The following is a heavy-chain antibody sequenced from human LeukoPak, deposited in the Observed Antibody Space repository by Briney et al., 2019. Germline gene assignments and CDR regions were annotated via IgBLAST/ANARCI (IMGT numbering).Heavy chain of an antibody. CDR3: ARDQVAARRFYYYGMDV. V-gene: IGHV3-11*01. J-gene: IGHJ6*02. D-gene: IGHD6-6*01. CDR2: ISSSGSTI. Sequence: TGGSLRLSCAASGFTFSDYYMSWIRQAPGKGLEWVSYISSSGSTIYYADSVKGRFTISRDNAKNSLYLQMNSLRAEDTAVYYYARDQVAARRFYYYGMDVWGQGTTVTVSS. CDR1: GFTFSDYY.